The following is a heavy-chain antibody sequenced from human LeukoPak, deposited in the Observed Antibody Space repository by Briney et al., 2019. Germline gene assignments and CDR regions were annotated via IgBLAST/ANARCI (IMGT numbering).Heavy chain of an antibody. J-gene: IGHJ3*02. CDR1: GGSISSYY. CDR2: IYYSGST. V-gene: IGHV4-59*12. CDR3: ARDKCSSTSCQRAFDI. Sequence: SETLSLTCTVSGGSISSYYWSWIRQPPGKGLEWIGYIYYSGSTNYNPSLKSRVTMSVDTSKNQFSLKLSSVTAADTAVYYCARDKCSSTSCQRAFDIWGQGTMVTVSS. D-gene: IGHD2-2*01.